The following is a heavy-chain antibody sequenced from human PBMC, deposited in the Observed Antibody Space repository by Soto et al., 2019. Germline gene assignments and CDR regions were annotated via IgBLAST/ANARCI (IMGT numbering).Heavy chain of an antibody. V-gene: IGHV1-69*04. J-gene: IGHJ4*02. CDR1: GGTFSSYT. Sequence: SVKVSCKASGGTFSSYTISWVRQAPGQGLEWMGRIIPILGIANYAQKFQGRVTITADKSTSTAYMELSSLRSEDTAVYYCARDRGYCSSTSCYSFDYWGQGTLVTVSS. CDR3: ARDRGYCSSTSCYSFDY. CDR2: IIPILGIA. D-gene: IGHD2-2*02.